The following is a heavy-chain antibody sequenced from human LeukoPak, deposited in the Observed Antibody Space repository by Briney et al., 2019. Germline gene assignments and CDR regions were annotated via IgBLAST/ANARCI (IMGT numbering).Heavy chain of an antibody. CDR3: ARGGRAEDTATVLDAFDI. V-gene: IGHV3-11*01. Sequence: GGSLRLSCAASGFTFSDYYMSWIRQAPGKGLEWVSYISSSGSTIYYADSVKGRFTISRDNAKNSLYLQMNSLRAEDTAVYYCARGGRAEDTATVLDAFDIWGQGTMVTVSS. D-gene: IGHD5-18*01. CDR2: ISSSGSTI. J-gene: IGHJ3*02. CDR1: GFTFSDYY.